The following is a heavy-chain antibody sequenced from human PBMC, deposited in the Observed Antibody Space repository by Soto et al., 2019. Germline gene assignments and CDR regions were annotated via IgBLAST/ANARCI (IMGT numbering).Heavy chain of an antibody. CDR3: ARDPSIYCSSTSCSGRNYYYGMDV. D-gene: IGHD2-2*01. V-gene: IGHV1-3*04. J-gene: IGHJ6*02. CDR2: INTANGNT. CDR1: GYTFMNYA. Sequence: ASVKVSCKASGYTFMNYAMHWVRQAPGQRLEWMGWINTANGNTKYLQKFQGRVTITADKSTSTAYMELSSLRSEDTAVYYCARDPSIYCSSTSCSGRNYYYGMDVWGQGTTVTVSS.